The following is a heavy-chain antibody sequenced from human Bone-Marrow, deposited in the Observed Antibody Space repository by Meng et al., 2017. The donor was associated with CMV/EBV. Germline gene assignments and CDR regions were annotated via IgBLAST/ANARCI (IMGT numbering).Heavy chain of an antibody. Sequence: SETLSRTCTVSAVSVISGSYYWSWIRQPPGKGLEWIGYIFYAGKTNYNPSLKSRATISVDTSKNQFSLKLSSVTAADTAVYYCARDLEVGDTAMVFDYWGQGKLVTVSS. CDR2: IFYAGKT. J-gene: IGHJ4*02. D-gene: IGHD5-18*01. V-gene: IGHV4-61*01. CDR1: AVSVISGSYY. CDR3: ARDLEVGDTAMVFDY.